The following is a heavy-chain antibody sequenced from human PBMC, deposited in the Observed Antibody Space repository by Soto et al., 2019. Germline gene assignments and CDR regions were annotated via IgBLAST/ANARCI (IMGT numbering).Heavy chain of an antibody. Sequence: SETLSLTCVVSGGSISSSNWWSWVRQPPGKGLEWIGEIYHSGTTNYSPSLKSRVIISAHMSTNHFSLTLTSVTAADTAVYYCVFTATADLDYWGQGSPVTVSS. J-gene: IGHJ4*02. CDR2: IYHSGTT. V-gene: IGHV4-4*02. CDR3: VFTATADLDY. D-gene: IGHD4-4*01. CDR1: GGSISSSNW.